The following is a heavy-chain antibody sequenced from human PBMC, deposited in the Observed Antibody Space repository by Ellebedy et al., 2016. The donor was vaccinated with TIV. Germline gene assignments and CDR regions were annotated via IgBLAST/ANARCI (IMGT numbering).Heavy chain of an antibody. J-gene: IGHJ4*02. CDR3: AREGLWFGDIDY. CDR1: GFTFSSYS. Sequence: GESLKISCAASGFTFSSYSMNWVRQAPGKGLEWVSSISSSSSYIYYADSVKGRFTISRDNAKNSLYLQMNSLRAEDTAVYYCAREGLWFGDIDYWGQGTLVTVSS. CDR2: ISSSSSYI. V-gene: IGHV3-21*01. D-gene: IGHD3-10*01.